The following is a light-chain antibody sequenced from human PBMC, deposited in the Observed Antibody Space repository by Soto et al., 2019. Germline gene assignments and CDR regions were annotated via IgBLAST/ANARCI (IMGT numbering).Light chain of an antibody. CDR2: DVS. Sequence: QSVLTQPASVSGSPGQSITISCTGTTTDVGGYNNVTWYQQHPGKAPKLMIYDVSYRPSGVSDRFSASKSGNTASLTISGLQAEDEADYYCTSYTTINTYIFGTGTKVTV. V-gene: IGLV2-14*03. J-gene: IGLJ1*01. CDR1: TTDVGGYNN. CDR3: TSYTTINTYI.